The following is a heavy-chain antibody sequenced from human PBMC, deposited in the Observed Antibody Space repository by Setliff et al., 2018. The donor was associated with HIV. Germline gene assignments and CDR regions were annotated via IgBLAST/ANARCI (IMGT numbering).Heavy chain of an antibody. D-gene: IGHD3-22*01. V-gene: IGHV3-21*01. Sequence: GGSLRLSCVTSGFTFTSHSMNWVRLRPGKGLEWVASISGSGTYTHYADSVRGRLTVSRDNAKNSLWPQLDSLKVEDTALYFCVRSLSGNSSTYYWAFDFWGQGAPVTVSS. CDR2: ISGSGTYT. J-gene: IGHJ4*02. CDR3: VRSLSGNSSTYYWAFDF. CDR1: GFTFTSHS.